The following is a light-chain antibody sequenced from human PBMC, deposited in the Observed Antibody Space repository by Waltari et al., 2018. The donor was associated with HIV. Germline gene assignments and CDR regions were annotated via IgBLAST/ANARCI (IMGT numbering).Light chain of an antibody. Sequence: QSALTQPHSVSGSPGRSLTISCAGTSSYVDTFVSWYQQHPGKAPQVIIYDVNNRPSGVPDRFSGSKSGNTAFLTISGLQAEDEAEYHCCSHAGNFIFAFGTGTKVTVL. CDR3: CSHAGNFIFA. V-gene: IGLV2-11*01. J-gene: IGLJ1*01. CDR1: SSYVDTF. CDR2: DVN.